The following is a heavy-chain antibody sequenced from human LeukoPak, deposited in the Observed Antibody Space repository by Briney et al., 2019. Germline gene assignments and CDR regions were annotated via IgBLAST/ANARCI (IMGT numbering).Heavy chain of an antibody. J-gene: IGHJ4*02. CDR1: GFTFDDYG. CDR3: AREPLPRGILEDYYDSSGYLRPFDY. D-gene: IGHD3-22*01. Sequence: AGGSLRLSCAASGFTFDDYGMRWVRQAPGKGLEWVSGINWNGGSTGYAYSVKGRFTISRDNAKNSLYMQMNSLRAEDAALYYCAREPLPRGILEDYYDSSGYLRPFDYWGQGTLVTVSS. V-gene: IGHV3-20*04. CDR2: INWNGGST.